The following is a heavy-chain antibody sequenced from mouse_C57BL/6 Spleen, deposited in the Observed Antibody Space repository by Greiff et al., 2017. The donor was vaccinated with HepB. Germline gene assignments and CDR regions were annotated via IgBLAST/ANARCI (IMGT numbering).Heavy chain of an antibody. CDR2: ISGGGGNT. CDR1: GFTFSSYT. Sequence: DVHLVESGGGLVKPGGSLKLSCAASGFTFSSYTMSWVRQTPEKRLEWVATISGGGGNTYYPDSVKGRFTISRDNAKNTLYLQMSSLRSEDTALYYCARRDYGSSYFDYWGQGTTLTVSS. CDR3: ARRDYGSSYFDY. V-gene: IGHV5-9*01. J-gene: IGHJ2*01. D-gene: IGHD1-1*01.